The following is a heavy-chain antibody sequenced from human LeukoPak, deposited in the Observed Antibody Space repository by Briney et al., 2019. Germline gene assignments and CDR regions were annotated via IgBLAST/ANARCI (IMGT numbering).Heavy chain of an antibody. CDR1: GFTFSSYE. CDR3: ARSCYSTSCYWAFDI. V-gene: IGHV3-48*03. CDR2: ISSSGSTI. J-gene: IGHJ3*02. Sequence: PGGSLRLSYAASGFTFSSYEMNWVRQAPGKGLEWVSYISSSGSTIYYADSVKGRFTISRDNAKNSRYLQMNSLRAEDTAVYYCARSCYSTSCYWAFDIWGQGTMVTVSS. D-gene: IGHD2-2*01.